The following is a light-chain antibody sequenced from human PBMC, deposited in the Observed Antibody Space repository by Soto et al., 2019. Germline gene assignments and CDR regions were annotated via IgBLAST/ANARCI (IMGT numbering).Light chain of an antibody. J-gene: IGLJ1*01. CDR1: SSAVGAFNY. CDR3: FSYTSSNTYV. Sequence: QSALTQPASVTGSPGQSITISCTGTSSAVGAFNYVSWYQQHPAKAPKVMIYDVSNRPSGISSRFSGSKSGNTTALTISGLQAEDEADYYCFSYTSSNTYVFGTGTKVTVL. CDR2: DVS. V-gene: IGLV2-14*03.